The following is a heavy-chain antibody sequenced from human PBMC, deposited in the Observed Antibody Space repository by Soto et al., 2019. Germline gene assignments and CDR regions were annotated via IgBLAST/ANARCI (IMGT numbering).Heavy chain of an antibody. D-gene: IGHD2-21*02. CDR2: IYYSGST. CDR1: GGSISSYY. Sequence: SETLSLTCTVSGGSISSYYWSWIRQPPGKGLEWIGYIYYSGSTNYNPSLKSRVTISVDTSKNQFSLKLSSVTAADTAVYYCARGQYGGNSGKDYWGHGTLVTVSS. CDR3: ARGQYGGNSGKDY. J-gene: IGHJ4*01. V-gene: IGHV4-59*01.